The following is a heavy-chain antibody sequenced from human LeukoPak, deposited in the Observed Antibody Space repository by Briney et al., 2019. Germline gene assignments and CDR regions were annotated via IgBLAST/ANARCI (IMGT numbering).Heavy chain of an antibody. D-gene: IGHD2-15*01. CDR1: GGSVSDYY. CDR3: ARRSCSGGTCYESRGWFDS. J-gene: IGHJ5*01. CDR2: IYYSGST. Sequence: SETLSLTCTISGGSVSDYYWSWIRQPPGKGLEWIGSIYYSGSTYYNPSLKSRVTISVDTSKNQFSLKLSSVTAADTAVYYCARRSCSGGTCYESRGWFDSWGQGTLVTVSS. V-gene: IGHV4-39*07.